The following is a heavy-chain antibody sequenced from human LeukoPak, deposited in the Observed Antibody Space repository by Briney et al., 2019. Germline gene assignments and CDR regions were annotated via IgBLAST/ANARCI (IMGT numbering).Heavy chain of an antibody. CDR2: INHSGST. CDR1: GGSFSGYY. Sequence: PSETLSLTCAVYGGSFSGYYWSWIRQPPGKGLEWIGEINHSGSTNYNPSLKSRVTISVDTSKNQFSLKLSSVTAADTAVYYCARMSSGLGPSDYWGQGTLVTVSS. V-gene: IGHV4-34*01. J-gene: IGHJ4*02. CDR3: ARMSSGLGPSDY. D-gene: IGHD6-19*01.